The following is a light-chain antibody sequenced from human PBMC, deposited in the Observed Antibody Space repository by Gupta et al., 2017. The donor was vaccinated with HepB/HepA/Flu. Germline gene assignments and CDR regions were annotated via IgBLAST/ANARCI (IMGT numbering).Light chain of an antibody. CDR1: SSNIGTNY. J-gene: IGLJ2*01. CDR2: WNN. V-gene: IGLV1-47*01. CDR3: AAWDDTMSGLV. Sequence: QSVLTQPPSASGTPGQTVAISCSGSSSNIGTNYVDWYVNLPGKAPKVVIYWNNQRAAWVTGRFSGSKSGTSASPAITGLRSEDEGDYYCAAWDDTMSGLVFGGGTKVTVL.